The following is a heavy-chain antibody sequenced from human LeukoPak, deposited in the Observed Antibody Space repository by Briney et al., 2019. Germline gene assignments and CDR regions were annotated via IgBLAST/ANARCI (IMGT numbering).Heavy chain of an antibody. CDR3: AREVGGQWLVFDY. CDR2: IKQDGSEK. D-gene: IGHD6-19*01. V-gene: IGHV3-7*03. Sequence: GGSLRLSCAASGFTFSSYWMSWVRQDPGKGLEWVANIKQDGSEKYYVDSVKGRFTISRDNAKNSLYLQMNSLRAEDTAVYYCAREVGGQWLVFDYWGQGTLVTVSS. J-gene: IGHJ4*02. CDR1: GFTFSSYW.